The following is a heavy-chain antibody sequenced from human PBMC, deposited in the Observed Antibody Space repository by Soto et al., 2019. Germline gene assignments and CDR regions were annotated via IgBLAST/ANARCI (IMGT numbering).Heavy chain of an antibody. Sequence: PGESLKISCEGSGYSLTTHWINWVRQMPGKGLEWMGRIDPSQSYFNYNPSFQGHVTISADKSISTAYLQWSSLKASDTAMYYCARWDIVVVPAAAYYYYYGMDVWGQGTTVTVSS. CDR1: GYSLTTHW. J-gene: IGHJ6*02. V-gene: IGHV5-10-1*01. D-gene: IGHD2-2*01. CDR2: IDPSQSYF. CDR3: ARWDIVVVPAAAYYYYYGMDV.